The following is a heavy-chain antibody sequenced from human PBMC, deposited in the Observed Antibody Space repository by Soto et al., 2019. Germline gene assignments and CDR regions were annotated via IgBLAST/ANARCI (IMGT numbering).Heavy chain of an antibody. D-gene: IGHD3-9*01. J-gene: IGHJ3*02. CDR3: AKDWWYYVILTGDAFDI. V-gene: IGHV3-9*01. CDR1: GFTFDDYA. Sequence: EVQLVESGGGLVQPGRSLRLSCAASGFTFDDYAMHWVRQAPGKGLEWVSGISWNSGSIGYADSVKGRFTISRDNAKNSMYLQMNSLRAEDTALYYCAKDWWYYVILTGDAFDIWGQGTMVTVSS. CDR2: ISWNSGSI.